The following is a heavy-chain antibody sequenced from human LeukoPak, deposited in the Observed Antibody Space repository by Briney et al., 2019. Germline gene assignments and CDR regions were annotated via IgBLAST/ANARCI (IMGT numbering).Heavy chain of an antibody. J-gene: IGHJ4*02. V-gene: IGHV1-69*13. D-gene: IGHD1-26*01. Sequence: SVKVSCKASGGTFSSYAFSWVRQAPGQGLEWMGGIIPIFGTANYAQKFQGRVTITADESTSTAYMELSSLRSEDTAVYYCAISGSYYYFDYWGQGTLVTVSS. CDR3: AISGSYYYFDY. CDR2: IIPIFGTA. CDR1: GGTFSSYA.